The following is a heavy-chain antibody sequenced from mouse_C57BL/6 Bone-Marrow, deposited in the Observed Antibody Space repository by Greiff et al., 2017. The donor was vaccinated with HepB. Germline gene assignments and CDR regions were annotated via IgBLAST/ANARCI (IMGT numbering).Heavy chain of an antibody. CDR1: GYAFTNYL. J-gene: IGHJ2*01. Sequence: QVQLQQSGAELVRPGTSVKVSCKASGYAFTNYLIEWVKQRPGQGLEWIGVINPGSGGNNYNEKFKGKATLTADKSSSTAYMQLSSLTSEDSAVYFCARDYGSSGGYFDYWGQGTTLTVSS. D-gene: IGHD1-1*01. CDR3: ARDYGSSGGYFDY. CDR2: INPGSGGN. V-gene: IGHV1-54*01.